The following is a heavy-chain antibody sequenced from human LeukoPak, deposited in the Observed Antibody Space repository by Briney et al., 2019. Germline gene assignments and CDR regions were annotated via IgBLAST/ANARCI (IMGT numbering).Heavy chain of an antibody. J-gene: IGHJ6*02. Sequence: ASVKVSCKASGYTFTSYDINWVRQATGQGLELMGWMNPNSGNTGYAQKFQGRVTMTRNTSISTAYMELSSLRSEDPAVYYCAREVSSTRKYYYYGMDVWGQGTTVTVSS. CDR3: AREVSSTRKYYYYGMDV. D-gene: IGHD2-2*01. CDR2: MNPNSGNT. CDR1: GYTFTSYD. V-gene: IGHV1-8*01.